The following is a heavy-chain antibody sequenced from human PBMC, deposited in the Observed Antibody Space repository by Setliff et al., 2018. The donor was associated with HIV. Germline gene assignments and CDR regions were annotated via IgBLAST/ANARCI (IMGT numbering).Heavy chain of an antibody. CDR2: IYHSGST. J-gene: IGHJ5*02. D-gene: IGHD2-8*01. Sequence: SETLSLTCAVSGYSISSGFYWGWIRQPPGKGLEWIGSIYHSGSTYYNPSLRSRVTISVDTSTNQFTLKLSSVTAADTAVYYCARDAPTVYANGWFDPWGQGTLVTVSS. CDR1: GYSISSGFY. CDR3: ARDAPTVYANGWFDP. V-gene: IGHV4-38-2*02.